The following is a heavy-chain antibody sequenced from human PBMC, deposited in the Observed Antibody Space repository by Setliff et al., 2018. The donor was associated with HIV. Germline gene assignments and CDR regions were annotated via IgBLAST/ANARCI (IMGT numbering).Heavy chain of an antibody. CDR2: MNPNSGVS. CDR1: GHTFTNYD. J-gene: IGHJ6*02. Sequence: GASVKVSCKPSGHTFTNYDIHWMRRATGQGLEWMGWMNPNSGVSGYALKFHGRVTMTRDTSITTAYMELSSLTSEDTAVYYCARGKGVGGVIITGGLDVWGQGTTVTVSS. V-gene: IGHV1-8*01. D-gene: IGHD3-10*01. CDR3: ARGKGVGGVIITGGLDV.